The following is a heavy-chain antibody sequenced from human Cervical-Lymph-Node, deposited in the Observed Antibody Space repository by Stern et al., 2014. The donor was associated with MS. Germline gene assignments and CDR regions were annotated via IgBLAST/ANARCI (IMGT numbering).Heavy chain of an antibody. V-gene: IGHV1-69*01. CDR2: IIPIFGAA. CDR1: GGTFSSYA. D-gene: IGHD1-26*01. CDR3: ARGELKEGLVRGMDV. J-gene: IGHJ6*02. Sequence: VQLVESGAEVKKPGASVKVSCKASGGTFSSYAISWVRLAPGQGIEWMGGIIPIFGAANYAQKFQGRVTITADESTSTAYMELSSLRSEDTAVYYCARGELKEGLVRGMDVWGQGTTVTVSS.